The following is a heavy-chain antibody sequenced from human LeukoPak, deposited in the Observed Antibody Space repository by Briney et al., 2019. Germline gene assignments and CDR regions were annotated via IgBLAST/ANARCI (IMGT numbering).Heavy chain of an antibody. V-gene: IGHV4-59*01. CDR2: IYYSGST. CDR1: GGSISSYY. CDR3: ASSSSWQGYYYYYMDV. D-gene: IGHD6-13*01. Sequence: SETLSLTCTVSGGSISSYYWSWIRQPPGKGLEWIEYIYYSGSTNYNPSLKSRVTISVDTSKNQFSLKLSSVTAADTAVYYCASSSSWQGYYYYYMDVWGKGTTVTVS. J-gene: IGHJ6*03.